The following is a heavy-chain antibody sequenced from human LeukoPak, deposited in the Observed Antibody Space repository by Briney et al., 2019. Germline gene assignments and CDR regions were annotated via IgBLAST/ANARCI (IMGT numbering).Heavy chain of an antibody. CDR2: IYYSGST. D-gene: IGHD5-24*01. J-gene: IGHJ4*02. CDR1: GYSIRSGYH. Sequence: SETLSLTCSVSGYSIRSGYHWAWFRQAPGKGLEWIGYIYYSGSTNYNPSLKSRVTISVDTSKNQFSLKLSSVTAADTAVYYCARDFDRDGYNFFDYWGQGTLVTVSS. V-gene: IGHV4-59*01. CDR3: ARDFDRDGYNFFDY.